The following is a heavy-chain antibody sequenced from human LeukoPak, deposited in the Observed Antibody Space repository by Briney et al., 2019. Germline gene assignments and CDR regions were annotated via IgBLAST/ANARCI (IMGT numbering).Heavy chain of an antibody. J-gene: IGHJ6*02. CDR2: IYYSGST. D-gene: IGHD2-21*02. CDR3: ARRCGGDCYYYYYGMDV. CDR1: GGSISSGGYY. Sequence: PSETLSLTCTVSGGSISSGGYYWSWIRQPPGKGLEWIGYIYYSGSTYYDPSPKSRVTISVDTSKNQFSLKLSSVTAADTAVYYCARRCGGDCYYYYYGMDVWGQGTTVTVSS. V-gene: IGHV4-30-4*08.